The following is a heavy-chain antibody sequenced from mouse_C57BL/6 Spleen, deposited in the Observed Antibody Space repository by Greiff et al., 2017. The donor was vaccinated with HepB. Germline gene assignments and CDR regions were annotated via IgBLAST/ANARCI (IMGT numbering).Heavy chain of an antibody. CDR2: IYPGSGST. CDR3: ARNPLLRGTTVVAKPFAY. J-gene: IGHJ3*01. Sequence: QVQLQQPGAELVKPGASVKMSCKASGYTFTSYWITWVKQRPGQGLEWIGDIYPGSGSTNYNEKFKSKATLTVDTSSSTAYMQLSSLTSEDSAVYYCARNPLLRGTTVVAKPFAYWGQGTLVTVSA. CDR1: GYTFTSYW. V-gene: IGHV1-55*01. D-gene: IGHD1-1*01.